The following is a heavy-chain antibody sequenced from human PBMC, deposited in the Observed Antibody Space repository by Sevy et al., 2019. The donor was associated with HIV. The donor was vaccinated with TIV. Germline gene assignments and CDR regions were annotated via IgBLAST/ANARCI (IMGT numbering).Heavy chain of an antibody. CDR3: AKDLQDIVVVPAANSFHY. CDR1: GFTFSSYA. D-gene: IGHD2-2*01. Sequence: GGSLRLSCAASGFTFSSYAMSWVRQAPGKGLEWVSAISGSGGSTYYADSVKGRFTISRDNSKNTLYLQMNSLRAEDTAVYYCAKDLQDIVVVPAANSFHYWGQGTLVTVSS. J-gene: IGHJ4*02. V-gene: IGHV3-23*01. CDR2: ISGSGGST.